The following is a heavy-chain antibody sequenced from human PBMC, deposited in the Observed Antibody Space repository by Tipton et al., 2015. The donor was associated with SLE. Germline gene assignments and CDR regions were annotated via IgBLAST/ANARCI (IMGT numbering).Heavy chain of an antibody. D-gene: IGHD3-3*01. CDR1: GFTFSSYA. Sequence: SLRLSCAASGFTFSSYAMSWVRQAPGKGLEWVSAISGSGGSTYYADSVKGRFTISRDNSKNTLYLQMNSLRAEDTAVYYCARDLTGWERITIFGVSNDYWGQGTLVTVSS. CDR3: ARDLTGWERITIFGVSNDY. CDR2: ISGSGGST. J-gene: IGHJ4*02. V-gene: IGHV3-23*01.